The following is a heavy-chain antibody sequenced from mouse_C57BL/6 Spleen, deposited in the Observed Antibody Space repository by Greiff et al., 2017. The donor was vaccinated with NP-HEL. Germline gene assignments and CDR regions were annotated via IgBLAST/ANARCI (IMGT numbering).Heavy chain of an antibody. J-gene: IGHJ2*01. CDR2: IDPSDSYT. CDR1: GYTFTSYW. D-gene: IGHD1-1*01. V-gene: IGHV1-69*01. Sequence: QVQLQQPGAELVMPGASVKLSCKASGYTFTSYWMHWVKQRPGQGLEWIGEIDPSDSYTNYNQKFKGKSTLTVDKSSSTAYMQLSSLTSEDSAVYYCARVKLRDYFDYWGQGTTLTVSS. CDR3: ARVKLRDYFDY.